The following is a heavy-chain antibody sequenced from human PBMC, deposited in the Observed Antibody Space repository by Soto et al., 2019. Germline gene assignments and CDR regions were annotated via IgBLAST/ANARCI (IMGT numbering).Heavy chain of an antibody. V-gene: IGHV1-18*01. Sequence: QVQLVQSGAEVNKPGASVKVSCKASGYTFTSSGFSWVRQAPGQGLEWMAWISAYNGETHYAQKFQGRVTMTTDTSTSTSYMELRSLGSDDTAVYYCARDSVSYMYVSDWGQGTMVTVSS. CDR3: ARDSVSYMYVSD. J-gene: IGHJ4*02. CDR1: GYTFTSSG. D-gene: IGHD1-26*01. CDR2: ISAYNGET.